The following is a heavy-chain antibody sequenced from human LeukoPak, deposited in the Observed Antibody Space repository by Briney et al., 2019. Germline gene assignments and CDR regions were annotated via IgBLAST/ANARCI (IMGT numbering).Heavy chain of an antibody. CDR1: GGSISSGSYY. D-gene: IGHD6-6*01. CDR3: ARGRPDSSSFDY. CDR2: IYTSGST. V-gene: IGHV4-61*02. J-gene: IGHJ4*02. Sequence: SQTLSLTCTVSGGSISSGSYYWSWIRQPAGKGLEWIGRIYTSGSTNYNPSLKSRVTISLDTSKNHFSLNLRSVTAADTAVYYCARGRPDSSSFDYWGQGTLVTVSS.